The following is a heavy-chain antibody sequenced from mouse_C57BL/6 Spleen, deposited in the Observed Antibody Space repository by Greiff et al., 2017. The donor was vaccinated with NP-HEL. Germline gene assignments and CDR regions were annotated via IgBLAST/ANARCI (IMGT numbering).Heavy chain of an antibody. Sequence: QVHLQQPGAELVKPGASVMMSCKASGYTFTSYWITCVKQRPGQGLEWIGDIYPGSGSTNYNEKFKSKATLTVDTSSSTAYMHLSSLTSEDSAVYYCARWLGYFDYWGQGTTLTVSS. V-gene: IGHV1-55*01. D-gene: IGHD3-3*01. J-gene: IGHJ2*01. CDR2: IYPGSGST. CDR3: ARWLGYFDY. CDR1: GYTFTSYW.